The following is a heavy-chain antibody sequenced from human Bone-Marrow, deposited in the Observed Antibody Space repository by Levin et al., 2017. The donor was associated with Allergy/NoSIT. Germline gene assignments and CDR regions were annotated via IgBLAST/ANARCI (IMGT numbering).Heavy chain of an antibody. V-gene: IGHV3-48*03. CDR1: GFTFRGAE. J-gene: IGHJ3*02. CDR2: VSSSSVII. D-gene: IGHD3-10*01. Sequence: GGSLRLSCAASGFTFRGAEMNWVRQAPGKGLEWIAYVSSSSVIIHYADSLKGRFTVSRDNAENSLYLEMNSLRAEDTAVYYCVRYYYGSGDSFDIWGQGTKVTVSS. CDR3: VRYYYGSGDSFDI.